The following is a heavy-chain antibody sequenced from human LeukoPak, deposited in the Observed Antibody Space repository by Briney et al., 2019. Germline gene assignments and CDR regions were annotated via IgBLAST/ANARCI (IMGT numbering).Heavy chain of an antibody. CDR1: GGSISSYS. D-gene: IGHD4-23*01. V-gene: IGHV4-59*12. Sequence: PSETLSLTCTVSGGSISSYSWSWIRQPPGKGLEWIGNIDYSGSITSNPSLKSRVTISVDTSKNQVSLKLSSVTAADTAVYYCARLDYGGYYFDYWGQGTLVTVSS. CDR2: IDYSGSI. CDR3: ARLDYGGYYFDY. J-gene: IGHJ4*02.